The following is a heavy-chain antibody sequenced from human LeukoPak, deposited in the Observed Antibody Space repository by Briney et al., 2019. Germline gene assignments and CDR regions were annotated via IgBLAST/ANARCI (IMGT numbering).Heavy chain of an antibody. Sequence: ASVKVSCKASGYTFMSYGISWVRQAPGQGLEWMGWISVYNGNTNYAQKFQGRVTMTTDTSTSTAYMELSSLRSEDTAVYYCARASEDSRGHYQGFDSWGQGTLVTVSS. J-gene: IGHJ4*02. CDR2: ISVYNGNT. V-gene: IGHV1-18*01. CDR1: GYTFMSYG. CDR3: ARASEDSRGHYQGFDS. D-gene: IGHD3-22*01.